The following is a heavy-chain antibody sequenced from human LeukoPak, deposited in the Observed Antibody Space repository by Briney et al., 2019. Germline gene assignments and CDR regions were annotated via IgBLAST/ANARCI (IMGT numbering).Heavy chain of an antibody. CDR3: AREREMATIGRGY. J-gene: IGHJ4*02. CDR1: GFTFSSYW. V-gene: IGHV3-74*01. Sequence: GGSLRLSCAASGFTFSSYWMHWVRQAPGKGLVWVSRINSDGSSTSYADSVKGRFTISRDNAKNTLYLLMNSRRAEDTAVYYCAREREMATIGRGYWGQGTLVTVSS. CDR2: INSDGSST. D-gene: IGHD5-24*01.